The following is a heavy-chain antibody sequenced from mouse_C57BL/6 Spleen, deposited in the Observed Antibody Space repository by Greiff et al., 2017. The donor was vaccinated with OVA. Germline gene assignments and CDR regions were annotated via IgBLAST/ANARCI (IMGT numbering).Heavy chain of an antibody. V-gene: IGHV1-80*01. J-gene: IGHJ4*01. CDR2: IYPGDGDT. CDR1: GYAFSSYW. CDR3: ARQPSRSAMDY. Sequence: QVQLQQSGAELVKPGASVKISCKASGYAFSSYWMNWVMQRPGKGLEWIGQIYPGDGDTNYNGKFKGKATLTADKSSSTAYMQLSSLTSEDSAVYFCARQPSRSAMDYWGQGTSVTVSS.